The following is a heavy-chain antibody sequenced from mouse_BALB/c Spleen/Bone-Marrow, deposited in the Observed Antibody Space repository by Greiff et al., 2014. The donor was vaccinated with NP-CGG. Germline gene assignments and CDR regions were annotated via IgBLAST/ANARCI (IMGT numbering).Heavy chain of an antibody. CDR1: GFTFSSYG. J-gene: IGHJ4*01. CDR3: ASHQRYYAMDY. CDR2: ISSGGSNT. V-gene: IGHV5-6*01. Sequence: EVQLQQSGGDLVKPGGSLKLSCAASGFTFSSYGMSWGRQTPDKRLEWVATISSGGSNTYYPDSLKGRFTISRDNAKNTLYLQMSSLKSEDTAMYCCASHQRYYAMDYWGQGTSVTVSS.